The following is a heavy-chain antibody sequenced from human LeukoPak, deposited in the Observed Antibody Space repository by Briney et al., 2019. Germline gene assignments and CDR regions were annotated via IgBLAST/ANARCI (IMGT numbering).Heavy chain of an antibody. CDR3: ASNSVVTCFDY. CDR1: GGSISSSSYY. J-gene: IGHJ4*02. D-gene: IGHD3-22*01. Sequence: PSETLSLTCTVSGGSISSSSYYWGWIRQPPGKGLEWIGSIYYSGSTYYNPSLKSRVTISVDTSKNQFSLKLSSVTAADTAVYYCASNSVVTCFDYWGQGTLVTVSS. V-gene: IGHV4-39*01. CDR2: IYYSGST.